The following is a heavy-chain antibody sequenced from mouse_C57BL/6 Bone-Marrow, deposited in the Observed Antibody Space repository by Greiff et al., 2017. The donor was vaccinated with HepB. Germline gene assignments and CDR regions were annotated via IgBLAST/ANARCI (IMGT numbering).Heavy chain of an antibody. D-gene: IGHD2-12*01. V-gene: IGHV1-19*01. CDR3: ARRRYYSYAMDY. CDR1: GYTFTDYY. CDR2: INPYNGGT. Sequence: EVQRVESGPVLVKHGASVKMSCKASGYTFTDYYMNWVKQSHGKSLEWIGVINPYNGGTSYNQKFKGKATLTVDKSSSTAYMELNSLTSEDSAVYYCARRRYYSYAMDYWGQGTSVTVSS. J-gene: IGHJ4*01.